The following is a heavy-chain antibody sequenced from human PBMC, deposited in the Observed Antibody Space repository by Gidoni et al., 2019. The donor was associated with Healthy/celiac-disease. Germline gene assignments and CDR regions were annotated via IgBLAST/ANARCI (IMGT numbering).Heavy chain of an antibody. V-gene: IGHV4-59*01. Sequence: QVQLQESGPGLVKPSETLSLTCTVSGGSFSSYYWSWIRQPPGKGLEWIGYIYYSGSTNYNPSLKSRVTISVDTSKNQFSLKLSSVTAADTAVYYCARRLIAAAGSGWFDPWGQGTLVTVSS. D-gene: IGHD6-13*01. CDR1: GGSFSSYY. CDR3: ARRLIAAAGSGWFDP. CDR2: IYYSGST. J-gene: IGHJ5*02.